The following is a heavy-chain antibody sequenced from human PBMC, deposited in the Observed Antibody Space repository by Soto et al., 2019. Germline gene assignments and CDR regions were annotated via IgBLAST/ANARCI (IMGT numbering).Heavy chain of an antibody. CDR2: ISSNGGST. V-gene: IGHV3-64D*08. Sequence: GGSLRLSCSASGFTFSSYAMHWVRQAPGKGLEYVSAISSNGGSTYYADSVKGRFTISRDNSKNTLYLQMSSLRAEDTAVYYCVKLFGAATPWYYYGMDVWGQGTTVTVSS. CDR1: GFTFSSYA. J-gene: IGHJ6*02. CDR3: VKLFGAATPWYYYGMDV. D-gene: IGHD2-15*01.